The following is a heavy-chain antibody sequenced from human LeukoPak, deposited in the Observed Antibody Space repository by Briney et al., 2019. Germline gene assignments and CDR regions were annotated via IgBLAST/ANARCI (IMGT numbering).Heavy chain of an antibody. CDR2: IYYSGST. D-gene: IGHD4-17*01. CDR3: ARVSYGDYANFDY. V-gene: IGHV4-31*03. Sequence: SQTLSLTCTVSGGSISSGGYYWSSVRQHPGKGLGWIGYIYYSGSTYYNPSLKSRVTISVDTSKNQFSLKLSSVTAADTAVYYCARVSYGDYANFDYWGQGTLVTGSP. J-gene: IGHJ4*02. CDR1: GGSISSGGYY.